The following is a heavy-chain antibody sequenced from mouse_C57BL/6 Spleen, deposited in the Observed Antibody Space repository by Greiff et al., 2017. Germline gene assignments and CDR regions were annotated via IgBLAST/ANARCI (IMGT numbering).Heavy chain of an antibody. CDR2: ISSGGSYT. Sequence: EVQGVESGGDLVKPGGSLTLSCAASGFTFSSYGMTCVRQTPDKRLEWVATISSGGSYTYYSDSVKGRYTISTDNAKNTLYLQKSSLTSENTTMYCCAKQELTWFAYWGQGTTLTVSS. CDR1: GFTFSSYG. CDR3: AKQELTWFAY. D-gene: IGHD1-3*01. J-gene: IGHJ2*01. V-gene: IGHV5-6*01.